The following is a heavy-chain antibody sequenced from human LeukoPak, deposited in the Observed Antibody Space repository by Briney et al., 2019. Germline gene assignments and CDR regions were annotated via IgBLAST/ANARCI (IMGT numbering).Heavy chain of an antibody. CDR3: ASRSVVSPTAIEMWFDS. CDR2: ISHIGAT. CDR1: GASVSSSNYL. D-gene: IGHD2-21*02. J-gene: IGHJ5*01. V-gene: IGHV4-39*06. Sequence: KPSETLSLTCAVSGASVSSSNYLWGWIRQPPGEGPEWLGSISHIGATYYNPSLKSRVTISLYTSKNQFTLTVTSVTVADTALYFCASRSVVSPTAIEMWFDSWGQGTLVTVSS.